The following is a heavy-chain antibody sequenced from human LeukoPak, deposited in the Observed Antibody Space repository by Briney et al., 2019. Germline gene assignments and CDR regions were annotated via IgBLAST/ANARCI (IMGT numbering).Heavy chain of an antibody. CDR1: GGSISSSNW. Sequence: NSSETLSLTCAVSGGSISSSNWWSWVRQPPGKGLEWIGEIYHSGSTNYNPSLKSRVTISVDKSKNQFSLKLSSVTAADTAVYYCARVTPRTVTTFTFDYWGQGTLVTVSS. CDR2: IYHSGST. J-gene: IGHJ4*02. V-gene: IGHV4-4*02. D-gene: IGHD4-17*01. CDR3: ARVTPRTVTTFTFDY.